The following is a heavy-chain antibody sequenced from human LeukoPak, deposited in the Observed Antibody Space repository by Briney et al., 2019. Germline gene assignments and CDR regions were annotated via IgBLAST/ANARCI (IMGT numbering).Heavy chain of an antibody. CDR3: ARARYSYGYFDY. J-gene: IGHJ4*02. CDR1: GYSISSGYY. D-gene: IGHD5-18*01. V-gene: IGHV4-38-2*02. CDR2: IYHSGST. Sequence: SETLSLTCTVSGYSISSGYYWGWIRQPPGKGLEWIGSIYHSGSTNYNPSLKSRVTISVDTSKNQFSLKLSSVTAADTAVYYCARARYSYGYFDYWGQGALVTVSS.